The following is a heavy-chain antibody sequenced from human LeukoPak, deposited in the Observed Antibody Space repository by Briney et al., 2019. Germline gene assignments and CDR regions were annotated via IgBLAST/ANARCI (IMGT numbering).Heavy chain of an antibody. Sequence: SETLSLTGTVSGYSISNAYYWGWIRQPPGKGLEWIGSLYHSGSTYYNPSLKSRVTTSVDTSKNRFSLKLTSVTAADTAVYYCARELHSGSYYFDYWGQGTLVTVSS. V-gene: IGHV4-38-2*02. D-gene: IGHD1-26*01. CDR2: LYHSGST. CDR3: ARELHSGSYYFDY. J-gene: IGHJ4*02. CDR1: GYSISNAYY.